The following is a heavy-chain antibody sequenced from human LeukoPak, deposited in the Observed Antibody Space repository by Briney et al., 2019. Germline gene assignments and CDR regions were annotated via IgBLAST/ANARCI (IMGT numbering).Heavy chain of an antibody. CDR2: IYYSGST. D-gene: IGHD3-16*02. V-gene: IGHV4-59*01. J-gene: IGHJ4*02. CDR1: GGTISSYY. CDR3: ARGINTDDYVWGSYRSGHFDY. Sequence: PSETLSLTCTVSGGTISSYYWSWIRQPPGKGLEWIGYIYYSGSTNYNPSLKSRVTISVDTSKNQFSLKLSSVTAADTAVYYCARGINTDDYVWGSYRSGHFDYWGQGTPVTVSS.